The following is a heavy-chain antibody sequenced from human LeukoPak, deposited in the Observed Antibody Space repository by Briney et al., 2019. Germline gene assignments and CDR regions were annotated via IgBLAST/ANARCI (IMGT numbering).Heavy chain of an antibody. D-gene: IGHD3-22*01. CDR2: IGGSGDNT. CDR1: GFTFGKYW. CDR3: AKGSYYDSSGSFYFDY. V-gene: IGHV3-23*01. J-gene: IGHJ4*02. Sequence: GGSLRLSCVASGFTFGKYWMSWVRQAPGKGLEWVSGIGGSGDNTYYADSVKGRFTISRDNSKNTLYVQVNSLGTEDTAAYYCAKGSYYDSSGSFYFDYWGQGTLVTVSS.